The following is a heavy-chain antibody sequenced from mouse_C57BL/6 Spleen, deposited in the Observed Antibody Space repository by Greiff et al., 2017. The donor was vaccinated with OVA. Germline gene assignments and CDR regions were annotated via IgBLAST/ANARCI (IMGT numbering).Heavy chain of an antibody. CDR1: GFNIKDDY. D-gene: IGHD2-3*01. V-gene: IGHV14-4*01. CDR3: TGGYYKTWFAY. CDR2: IDPENGDT. J-gene: IGHJ3*01. Sequence: VHVKQSGAELVRPGASVKLSCTASGFNIKDDYMHWVKQRPEQGLEWIGWIDPENGDTEYASKFQGKATITADTSSNTAYLQLSSLTSEDTAVYYCTGGYYKTWFAYWGQGTLVTVSA.